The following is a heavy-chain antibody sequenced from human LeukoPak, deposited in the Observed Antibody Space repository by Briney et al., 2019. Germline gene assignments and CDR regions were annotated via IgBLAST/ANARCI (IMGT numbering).Heavy chain of an antibody. J-gene: IGHJ4*02. V-gene: IGHV3-74*01. CDR2: INSDGSST. D-gene: IGHD5-18*01. CDR3: ASPRTAMVMGLASY. Sequence: GGSLRLSCAASGFTFSTYWMHWVRQAPGKGLVWVSRINSDGSSTNYADSVKGRFTISRDNAKNTLYLQMNSLRAEDTPVYYCASPRTAMVMGLASYWGQGTLVTVSS. CDR1: GFTFSTYW.